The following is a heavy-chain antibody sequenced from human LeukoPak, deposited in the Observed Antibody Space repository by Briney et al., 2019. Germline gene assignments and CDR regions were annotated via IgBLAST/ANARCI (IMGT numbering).Heavy chain of an antibody. CDR2: ISSDGSSI. CDR1: GFTFSSYW. J-gene: IGHJ4*02. D-gene: IGHD6-19*01. CDR3: GRGRLGSSGLIDY. V-gene: IGHV3-74*01. Sequence: GGSLRLSCAASGFTFSSYWMHWVRQAPGKGLVWVSRISSDGSSISYADSVKGRFTISRDNAKNTLHLQMNSLRVEDSAVYYCGRGRLGSSGLIDYWGQGTLVTVSS.